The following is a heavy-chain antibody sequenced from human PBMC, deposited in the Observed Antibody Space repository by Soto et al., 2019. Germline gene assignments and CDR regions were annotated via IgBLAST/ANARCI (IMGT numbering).Heavy chain of an antibody. CDR3: ASTINCGGDCNDAFDI. CDR1: GYSFTSYW. Sequence: EVQLVQSGAEVKKPGESLKISCKGSGYSFTSYWIGWVRQMPGKGLEWMGIIYPGDSDTRYSPSFQGQVTISADKSISTAYLQWSSLTASDTAMYYCASTINCGGDCNDAFDIWGQGTMVTVSS. CDR2: IYPGDSDT. D-gene: IGHD2-21*02. J-gene: IGHJ3*02. V-gene: IGHV5-51*01.